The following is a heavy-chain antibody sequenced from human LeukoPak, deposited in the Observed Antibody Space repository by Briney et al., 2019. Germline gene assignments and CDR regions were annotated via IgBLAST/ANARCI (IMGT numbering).Heavy chain of an antibody. CDR1: GYTFTSYD. Sequence: ASVKVSCKASGYTFTSYDINWVRQATGQGLEWMGWMNPNSGNTGYAQKFQGRVTMTRNTSISTAYMELSSLRSEDTAVYYCTRGEDYDYVWGSYRSQGWFDPWGQGTLVTVSS. J-gene: IGHJ5*02. V-gene: IGHV1-8*01. D-gene: IGHD3-16*02. CDR2: MNPNSGNT. CDR3: TRGEDYDYVWGSYRSQGWFDP.